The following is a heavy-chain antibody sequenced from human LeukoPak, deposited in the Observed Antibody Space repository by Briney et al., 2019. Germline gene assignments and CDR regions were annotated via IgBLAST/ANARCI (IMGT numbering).Heavy chain of an antibody. D-gene: IGHD3-10*01. V-gene: IGHV4-4*07. Sequence: SETLSLTCTVSGGSISSYYWSWIRQPAGKGLEWIGRIYTSGSTNYNPSLKSRVTMSVDTSKNQFSLKLSSVTAADTAVYYCARWGITMVRGVPTSSYGMDVWGQGTTVTVSS. CDR3: ARWGITMVRGVPTSSYGMDV. CDR2: IYTSGST. CDR1: GGSISSYY. J-gene: IGHJ6*02.